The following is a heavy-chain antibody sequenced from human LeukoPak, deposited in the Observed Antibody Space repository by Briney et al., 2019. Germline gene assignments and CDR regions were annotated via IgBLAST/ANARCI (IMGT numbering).Heavy chain of an antibody. CDR2: INHSGST. Sequence: KSSETLSLTCAVYGGSFSGYYWSWIRQPPGKGLEWIGEINHSGSTNYNASLKSRVTISVDTSKNQFSLKLSSVTAVDTAVYYCATDPPRFWGQGTLVTVSS. CDR1: GGSFSGYY. V-gene: IGHV4-34*01. CDR3: ATDPPRF. J-gene: IGHJ4*02.